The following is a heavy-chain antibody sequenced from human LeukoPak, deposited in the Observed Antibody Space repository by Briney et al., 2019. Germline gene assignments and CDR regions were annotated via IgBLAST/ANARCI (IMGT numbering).Heavy chain of an antibody. CDR3: ARDWDPIVGATYLDY. J-gene: IGHJ4*02. D-gene: IGHD1-26*01. CDR1: GFTFSSYG. V-gene: IGHV3-33*01. CDR2: IWYDGSNK. Sequence: GGSLRLSCAASGFTFSSYGMHWVRQAPGKGLEWVAVIWYDGSNKYYADSVKGRFTISRDNSKNTLYLQMNSLRAEDTAVYYCARDWDPIVGATYLDYWGQGTLVTVSP.